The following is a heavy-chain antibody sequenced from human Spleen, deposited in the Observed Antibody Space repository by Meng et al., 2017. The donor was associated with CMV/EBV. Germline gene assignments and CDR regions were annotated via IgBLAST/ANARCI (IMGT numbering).Heavy chain of an antibody. CDR3: ARDRVVVVPAAIMGRAYYYYYGMDV. CDR2: ISSSSSYI. J-gene: IGHJ6*02. D-gene: IGHD2-2*01. V-gene: IGHV3-21*01. Sequence: GESLKISCAASGIKFSNYWMSWIRQAPGKGLEWVSSISSSSSYIYYADSVKGRFTISRDNAKNSLYLQMNSLRAEDTAVYYCARDRVVVVPAAIMGRAYYYYYGMDVWGQGTTVTVSS. CDR1: GIKFSNYW.